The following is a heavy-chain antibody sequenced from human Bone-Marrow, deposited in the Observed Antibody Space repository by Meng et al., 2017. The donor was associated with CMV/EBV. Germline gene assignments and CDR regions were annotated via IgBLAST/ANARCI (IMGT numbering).Heavy chain of an antibody. CDR1: GYTFTSYY. Sequence: ASVKVSCKASGYTFTSYYMHWVRQAPGQGLEWMGWINPNSGGTNYAQKFQGRVTMTRDTSISTAYMELSRLRSADTAVYYCARSRVTLRSHPVGLLDPWGQGTLVTVSS. CDR3: ARSRVTLRSHPVGLLDP. V-gene: IGHV1-2*02. CDR2: INPNSGGT. D-gene: IGHD3-3*01. J-gene: IGHJ5*02.